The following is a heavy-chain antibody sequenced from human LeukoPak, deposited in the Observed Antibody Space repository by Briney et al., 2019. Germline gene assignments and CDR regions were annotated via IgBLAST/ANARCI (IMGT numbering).Heavy chain of an antibody. CDR2: IYYTGRT. CDR1: GGSTSSSNHY. V-gene: IGHV4-39*01. J-gene: IGHJ4*02. CDR3: ARQGSSTWSEFFDN. Sequence: PSETLSLTCSVSGGSTSSSNHYWGWIRQPPGKGLEWIGSIYYTGRTYYNPSLRSRVTISVDTSKNQFSLKLSSETAADTAAYYCARQGSSTWSEFFDNWGQGPLVTVSS. D-gene: IGHD6-13*01.